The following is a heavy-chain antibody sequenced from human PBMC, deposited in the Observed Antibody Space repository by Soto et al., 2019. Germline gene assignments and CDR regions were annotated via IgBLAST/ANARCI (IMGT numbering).Heavy chain of an antibody. CDR3: ARHQSTVTSNWFDP. CDR2: IYYSGST. J-gene: IGHJ5*02. V-gene: IGHV4-59*08. D-gene: IGHD4-17*01. CDR1: GGSISSYY. Sequence: SETLSLTCTVSGGSISSYYWSWIRQPPGKGLEWIGYIYYSGSTNYNPPLKSRVTISVDTSKNQFSLKLSSVTASDTAVYYCARHQSTVTSNWFDPWGQGTLVTVS.